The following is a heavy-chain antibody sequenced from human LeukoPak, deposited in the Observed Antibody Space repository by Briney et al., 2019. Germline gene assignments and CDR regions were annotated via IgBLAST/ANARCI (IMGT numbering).Heavy chain of an antibody. V-gene: IGHV4-59*11. D-gene: IGHD3-10*01. CDR2: MYYSGST. CDR3: ARDRAPVPMIRAPPGGFDP. Sequence: SETLSLTCPVSGGSISSHFWRRIRQPPGKGLEWIGYMYYSGSTNYNPSLKRRVTISVDPSKNQFSLKLTSVSAADTAVYYCARDRAPVPMIRAPPGGFDPWGQGNVVTVSS. CDR1: GGSISSHF. J-gene: IGHJ5*02.